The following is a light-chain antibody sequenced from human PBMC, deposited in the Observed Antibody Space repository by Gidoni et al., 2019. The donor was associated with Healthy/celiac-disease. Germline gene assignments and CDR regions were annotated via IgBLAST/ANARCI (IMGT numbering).Light chain of an antibody. CDR1: QGISSY. CDR3: QQLNSYPPT. Sequence: IQLTQSPSSLSASVGDRVTITCRASQGISSYLAWYQQKSGKAPKLLIYATSTLQSGVPSRCSGSGSGTDFTLTIRSLQPEDFATYYCQQLNSYPPTFGQGTKVEIK. CDR2: ATS. J-gene: IGKJ1*01. V-gene: IGKV1-9*01.